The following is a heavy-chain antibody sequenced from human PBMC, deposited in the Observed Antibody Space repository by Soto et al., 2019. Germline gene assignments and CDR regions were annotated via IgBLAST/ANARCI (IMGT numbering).Heavy chain of an antibody. CDR1: GFTFSSYG. CDR3: AKAPRVGAINYGMDV. V-gene: IGHV3-30*18. Sequence: GGSLRLSCAASGFTFSSYGMHWVRQAPGKGLEWVAVISYDGSNKYYADSVKGRFTISRDNSKNTLYLQMNSLRAEDTAVYYCAKAPRVGAINYGMDVWGQGTTVTVSS. J-gene: IGHJ6*02. D-gene: IGHD1-26*01. CDR2: ISYDGSNK.